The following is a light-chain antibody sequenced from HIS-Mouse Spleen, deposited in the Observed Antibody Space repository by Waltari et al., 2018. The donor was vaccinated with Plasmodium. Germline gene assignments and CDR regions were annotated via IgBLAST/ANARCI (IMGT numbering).Light chain of an antibody. CDR2: EAS. CDR1: ALPKKY. J-gene: IGLJ3*02. Sequence: SYELTQPPSVSVSPGQTARIPCSGDALPKKYAYWYQQKSGQAPVLVIYEASKRPSGIPERFSGSSSGTMATLTISGAQVEDEADYYCYSTDSSGNHWVFGGGTKLTVL. CDR3: YSTDSSGNHWV. V-gene: IGLV3-10*01.